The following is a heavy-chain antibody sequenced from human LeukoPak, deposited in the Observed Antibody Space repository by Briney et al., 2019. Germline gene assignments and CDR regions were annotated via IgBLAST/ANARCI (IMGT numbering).Heavy chain of an antibody. CDR3: AKKQDYGGDPSPIDY. J-gene: IGHJ4*02. D-gene: IGHD4-23*01. V-gene: IGHV3-11*06. CDR1: GFTFSDYY. CDR2: ISKSGSDS. Sequence: PGGSLRLSCAAFGFTFSDYYMSWIRQAPGKGLEWVSYISKSGSDSNFADSVKGRFTISRDNAKNSLYLQMNSLRAEDTAVYYCAKKQDYGGDPSPIDYWGQGTLVTVSS.